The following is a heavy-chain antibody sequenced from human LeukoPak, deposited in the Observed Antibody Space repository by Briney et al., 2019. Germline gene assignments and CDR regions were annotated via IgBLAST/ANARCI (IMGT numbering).Heavy chain of an antibody. CDR3: ARAPWDGYFDY. D-gene: IGHD1-26*01. Sequence: SETLSLTCGVYGGSFSAYYWSWIRQPPGKGLEWIGEMHQSGSTDYNPSLKSRVPLLVDTSRNQFSLSLNSVTAADTAIYYCARAPWDGYFDYWGQGILVTVSS. CDR1: GGSFSAYY. J-gene: IGHJ4*02. V-gene: IGHV4-34*01. CDR2: MHQSGST.